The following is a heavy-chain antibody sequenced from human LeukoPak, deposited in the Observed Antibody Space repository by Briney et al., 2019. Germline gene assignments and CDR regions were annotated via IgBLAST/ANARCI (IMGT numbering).Heavy chain of an antibody. CDR1: GGTFSRYA. CDR2: IIPIFTTS. CDR3: VTGGVSEETLISWFDS. D-gene: IGHD4-23*01. J-gene: IGHJ5*01. V-gene: IGHV1-69*05. Sequence: GASVKVSCKASGGTFSRYAISWVRQAPGQGLEWMGGIIPIFTTSNYPQKFQGRVTITTDASTTTAYMELSGLRSGDTAVYYCVTGGVSEETLISWFDSWGQGTLVTASS.